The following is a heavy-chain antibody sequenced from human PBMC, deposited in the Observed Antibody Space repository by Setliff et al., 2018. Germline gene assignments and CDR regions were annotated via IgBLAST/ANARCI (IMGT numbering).Heavy chain of an antibody. CDR1: GGSISSGDYY. D-gene: IGHD2-15*01. CDR2: IYYSGST. J-gene: IGHJ4*02. Sequence: PSETLSLTCIVSGGSISSGDYYWSWIRQPPGKGLEWIGYIYYSGSTYYNPSLKSRVTISVDMSKNQFSLKLSSVTAADTAVYYCASERESASRQTYFDSWGQGTLVTVSS. CDR3: ASERESASRQTYFDS. V-gene: IGHV4-30-4*08.